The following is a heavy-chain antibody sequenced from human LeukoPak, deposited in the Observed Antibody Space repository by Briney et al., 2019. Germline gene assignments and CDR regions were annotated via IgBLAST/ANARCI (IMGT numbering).Heavy chain of an antibody. V-gene: IGHV3-23*01. CDR3: AKGGIAVAGYYYYGMDV. Sequence: GGSLRLSYAASGFTFSSYSMRWVRQAPGKGLVWVSAISGGGGSTCYADSVKGRFTISRDNSKNTLYLQMNSLRAEDTAVYYCAKGGIAVAGYYYYGMDVWGKGTTVTVSS. CDR2: ISGGGGST. CDR1: GFTFSSYS. J-gene: IGHJ6*04. D-gene: IGHD6-19*01.